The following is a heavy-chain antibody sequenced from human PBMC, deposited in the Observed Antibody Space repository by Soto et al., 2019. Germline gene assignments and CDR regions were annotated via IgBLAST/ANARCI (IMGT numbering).Heavy chain of an antibody. V-gene: IGHV1-69*13. CDR3: ARVYDSSGIIYYFDY. CDR2: IIPIFGTA. Sequence: GASVKVSCKASGGTFSSYAISWVRQAPGQGLEWMGGIIPIFGTANYAQKFQGRVTITADESTSTAYMELSSLRSEDTAVYYCARVYDSSGIIYYFDYWGQGTLVTVSS. D-gene: IGHD3-22*01. J-gene: IGHJ4*02. CDR1: GGTFSSYA.